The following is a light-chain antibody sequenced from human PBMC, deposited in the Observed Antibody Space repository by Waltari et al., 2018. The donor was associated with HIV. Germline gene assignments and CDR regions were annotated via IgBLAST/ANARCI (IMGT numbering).Light chain of an antibody. CDR3: FTAADNIWG. J-gene: IGLJ3*02. CDR1: ILTRKY. V-gene: IGLV3-27*01. Sequence: SYELTQPSSVSVSPGQTATITCSSDILTRKYARWFQHKSGQSPLLLIYKDTERAPGISERFSGSSSGTTVTLTSRDAQVDDEADYYCFTAADNIWGFGGGTKLAVL. CDR2: KDT.